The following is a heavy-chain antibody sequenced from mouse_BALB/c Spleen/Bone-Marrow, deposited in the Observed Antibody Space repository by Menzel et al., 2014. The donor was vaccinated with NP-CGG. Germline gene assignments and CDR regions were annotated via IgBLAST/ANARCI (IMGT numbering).Heavy chain of an antibody. J-gene: IGHJ2*01. CDR1: GFTFSNYA. Sequence: DVKLVESGGGLVKPGGSLKLSCAASGFTFSNYAMSWVRQTPEKRLEWVATISSGGFYTYYLDSVKGRFTISRDNAKNTLYLQMSSLRSEDTAMYYCTGHGDDDYFDQWGQGTTLTVSS. V-gene: IGHV5-9-3*01. CDR3: TGHGDDDYFDQ. CDR2: ISSGGFYT.